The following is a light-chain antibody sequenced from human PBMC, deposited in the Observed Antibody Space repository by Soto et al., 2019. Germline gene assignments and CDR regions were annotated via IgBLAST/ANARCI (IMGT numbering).Light chain of an antibody. Sequence: IPMTHSPSSLSASVGDRVTITLRASQGISNYLAWYQQKPGKVPKLLIYAASTLQSGVPSRFSGSGSGTDFTLTISSLQPEDVATYYCQKYNSASWTFGQGTKVDI. J-gene: IGKJ1*01. V-gene: IGKV1-27*01. CDR2: AAS. CDR1: QGISNY. CDR3: QKYNSASWT.